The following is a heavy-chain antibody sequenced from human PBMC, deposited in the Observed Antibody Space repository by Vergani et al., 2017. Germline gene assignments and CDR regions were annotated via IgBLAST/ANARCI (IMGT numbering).Heavy chain of an antibody. CDR2: IYHSGST. CDR3: ARVSSEQLPPENWFDP. D-gene: IGHD1/OR15-1a*01. J-gene: IGHJ5*02. Sequence: QVQLQESGPGLVKPSETLSLTCAVSGYSISSGYYWGWIRQPPGKGLEWIGSIYHSGSTYYNPSLQSRVTISVDTSKNQFSLKLSSVTAADTAVYYCARVSSEQLPPENWFDPWGQGTLVTVSS. CDR1: GYSISSGYY. V-gene: IGHV4-38-2*01.